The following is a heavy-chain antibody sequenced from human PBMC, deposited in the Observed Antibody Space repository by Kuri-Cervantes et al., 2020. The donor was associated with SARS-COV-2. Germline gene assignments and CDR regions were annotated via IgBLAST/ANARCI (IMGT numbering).Heavy chain of an antibody. D-gene: IGHD3-10*01. CDR3: ARVVLWFRELYHYYMDV. CDR1: GGSISSYY. V-gene: IGHV4-4*07. Sequence: ESLKISCTVSGGSISSYYWSWIRQPAGKGLEWIGRIYTSGSTNYNPSLKSRVTISVDTSKNQFSLKLSSVTAADTAVYYCARVVLWFRELYHYYMDVWGKGTTVTVSS. J-gene: IGHJ6*03. CDR2: IYTSGST.